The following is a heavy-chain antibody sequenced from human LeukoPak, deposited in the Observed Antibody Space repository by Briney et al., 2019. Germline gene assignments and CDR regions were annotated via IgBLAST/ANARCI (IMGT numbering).Heavy chain of an antibody. V-gene: IGHV1-69*05. Sequence: SVKVSCKASGGTFSSYAISWVRQAPGQGLEWMGRIIPIFGTANYAQKFQGRVTITTDESTSTAYMELSSLRSEDTAVYYCARDMRYCSGGSCNTEYFQHWGQGTLVTVSS. D-gene: IGHD2-15*01. CDR2: IIPIFGTA. CDR1: GGTFSSYA. CDR3: ARDMRYCSGGSCNTEYFQH. J-gene: IGHJ1*01.